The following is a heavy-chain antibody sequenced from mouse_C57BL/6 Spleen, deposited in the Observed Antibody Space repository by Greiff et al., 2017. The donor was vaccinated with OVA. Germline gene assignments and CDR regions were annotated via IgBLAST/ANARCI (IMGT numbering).Heavy chain of an antibody. CDR1: GYTFTDYY. V-gene: IGHV1-26*01. D-gene: IGHD2-1*01. Sequence: EVQLQQSGPELVKPGASVKISCKASGYTFTDYYMNWVKQSHGKSLEWIGDINPNNGGTSYNQKFKGKATLTVDKSSSTAYMELRSLTSEDSAVYYCASSYGNDYWGQGTTLTVSS. CDR2: INPNNGGT. CDR3: ASSYGNDY. J-gene: IGHJ2*01.